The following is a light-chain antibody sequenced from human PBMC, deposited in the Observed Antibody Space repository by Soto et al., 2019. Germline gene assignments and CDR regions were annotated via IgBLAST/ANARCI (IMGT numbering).Light chain of an antibody. CDR2: AAS. Sequence: EIVLTQSPGTLCLSPGERATLSCRASQSVTSNFLAWYQQKPGQAPRLLIYAASSKASGIPDRFSGSGSGTDFTLTINGLEPEDFAVYYCQQYGTSQFTFGQGTRLEIK. J-gene: IGKJ5*01. V-gene: IGKV3-20*01. CDR1: QSVTSNF. CDR3: QQYGTSQFT.